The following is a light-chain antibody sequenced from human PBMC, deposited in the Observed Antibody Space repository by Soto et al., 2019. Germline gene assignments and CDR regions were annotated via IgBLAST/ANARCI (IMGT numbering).Light chain of an antibody. CDR1: QSISSW. CDR3: QQYNSYPWT. CDR2: KAS. Sequence: DAQTTQSPFTLSASVGDRVTITCRASQSISSWLAWYQQKPGKAPKLLIYKASTLESGVPSNFSGSGSGTEFTLTISSLQPEDFATYYCQQYNSYPWTFGQGTKVDI. V-gene: IGKV1-5*03. J-gene: IGKJ1*01.